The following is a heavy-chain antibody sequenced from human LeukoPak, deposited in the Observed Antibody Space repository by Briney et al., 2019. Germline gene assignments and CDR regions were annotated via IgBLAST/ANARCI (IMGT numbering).Heavy chain of an antibody. D-gene: IGHD1-26*01. CDR1: GGSISSGGYS. CDR2: IYHSGST. Sequence: SQTLSLTCAVSGGSISSGGYSWSWIRQPPGKGLEWIGYIYHSGSTYYNPSLKSRVTISVDRSKNQFSLKLSSVTAADTAVYYCARVRYSGSYYWGRPNWFDPWGQGTLVTVSS. V-gene: IGHV4-30-2*01. J-gene: IGHJ5*02. CDR3: ARVRYSGSYYWGRPNWFDP.